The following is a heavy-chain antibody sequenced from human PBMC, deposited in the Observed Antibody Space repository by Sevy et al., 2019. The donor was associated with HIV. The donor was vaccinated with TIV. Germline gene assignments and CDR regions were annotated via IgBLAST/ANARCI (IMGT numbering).Heavy chain of an antibody. CDR3: ARAVGYSSGWYIGNWFDP. V-gene: IGHV1-18*01. CDR2: ISAYNGNT. D-gene: IGHD6-19*01. Sequence: ASVKVSCKASGYTFTSYGISWVRHAPGQGLEWMGCISAYNGNTNYAQKLQGRVTMTTDTSTSTAYMELRSLRSDDTAVYYCARAVGYSSGWYIGNWFDPWGQGTLVTVSS. CDR1: GYTFTSYG. J-gene: IGHJ5*02.